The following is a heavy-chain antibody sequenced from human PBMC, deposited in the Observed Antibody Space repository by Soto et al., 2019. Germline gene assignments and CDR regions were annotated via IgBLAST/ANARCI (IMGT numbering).Heavy chain of an antibody. CDR1: GFSLTTARMG. CDR3: ARVIDDFWAHNFCGMDV. Sequence: QVTLKESGPVLVKPTETLTLTCNVSGFSLTTARMGVSWIRQSPGKALEVVAQIFWNDEITYSTSLKSRLTIAKATAKMQVVLTKSNMGPVDIATYLCARVIDDFWAHNFCGMDVGTQGPTDTVPS. V-gene: IGHV2-26*01. D-gene: IGHD3-3*01. J-gene: IGHJ6*02. CDR2: IFWNDEI.